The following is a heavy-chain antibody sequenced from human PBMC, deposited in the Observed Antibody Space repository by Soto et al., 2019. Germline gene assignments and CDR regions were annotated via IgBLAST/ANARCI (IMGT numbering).Heavy chain of an antibody. D-gene: IGHD2-2*01. CDR1: GGSISPYY. J-gene: IGHJ5*02. CDR2: IYYSGST. V-gene: IGHV4-59*08. CDR3: ARLSSSTSPISS. Sequence: SETLSLTCTVSGGSISPYYWSWIRQPPGKGLEWIGYIYYSGSTNYNPSLKSRVTISVDTSKNQFSLKLSSVTAADTAVYYCARLSSSTSPISSWGQGTLVTVSS.